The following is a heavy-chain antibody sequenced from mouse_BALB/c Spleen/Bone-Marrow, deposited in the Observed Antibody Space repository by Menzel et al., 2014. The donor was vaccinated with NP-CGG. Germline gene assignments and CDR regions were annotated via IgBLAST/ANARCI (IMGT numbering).Heavy chain of an antibody. CDR1: GYTFTSYW. Sequence: VQLQESGAELVKPGASVKLSCKASGYTFTSYWMEWVKQRPGQGLEWIGEINPRNGRTSYNEKFKSKATLTVDKSSSTAYMQLSSLTSEDSAVYYCAREAYYGPDYWGQGTTLTVSS. V-gene: IGHV1S81*02. J-gene: IGHJ2*01. CDR2: INPRNGRT. D-gene: IGHD1-2*01. CDR3: AREAYYGPDY.